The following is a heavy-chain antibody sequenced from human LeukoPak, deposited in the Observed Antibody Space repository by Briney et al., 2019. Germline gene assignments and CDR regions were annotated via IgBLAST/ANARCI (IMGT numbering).Heavy chain of an antibody. Sequence: GGSLRLSCAASGFTFSHFAMLWVRQAPGKGLEWVAVISYDGKKNYYADSVKGRFTLSRDDSKNTLYLQMNSLRAGDTAVYYCARGPRDIVVVDAHYFDYWGQGTLVTVSS. CDR2: ISYDGKKN. D-gene: IGHD2-15*01. CDR3: ARGPRDIVVVDAHYFDY. CDR1: GFTFSHFA. V-gene: IGHV3-30*03. J-gene: IGHJ4*02.